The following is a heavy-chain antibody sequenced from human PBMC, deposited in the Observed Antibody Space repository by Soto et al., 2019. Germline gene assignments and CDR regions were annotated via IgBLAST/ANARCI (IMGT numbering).Heavy chain of an antibody. V-gene: IGHV4-39*01. D-gene: IGHD2-2*01. CDR1: GGSISSSSYY. Sequence: SETLSLTCTVSGGSISSSSYYWGWIRQPPGKGLEWIGSIYYSGGTYYNPSLKSRVTISVDTSKNQFSLKLSSVTAADTAVFYCARPGGDCSSTSCYYYFDYWGQGTLVTVSS. CDR2: IYYSGGT. CDR3: ARPGGDCSSTSCYYYFDY. J-gene: IGHJ4*02.